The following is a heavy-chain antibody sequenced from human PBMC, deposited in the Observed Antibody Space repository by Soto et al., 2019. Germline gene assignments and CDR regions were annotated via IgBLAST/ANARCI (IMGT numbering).Heavy chain of an antibody. D-gene: IGHD3-10*01. CDR3: ARSRRPSPYYYGFPIYGMDV. CDR1: GGSFSGYY. J-gene: IGHJ6*02. Sequence: SETLSLTCAVYGGSFSGYYWSWIRQPPGKGLEWIGEINHSGSTNYNPSLKSRVTISVDTSKNQFSLKLSSVTAADTAVYYCARSRRPSPYYYGFPIYGMDVWGQGTAVT. CDR2: INHSGST. V-gene: IGHV4-34*01.